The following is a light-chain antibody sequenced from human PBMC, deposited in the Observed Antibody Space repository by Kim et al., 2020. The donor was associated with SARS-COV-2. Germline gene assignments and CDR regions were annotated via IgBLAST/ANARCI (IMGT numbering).Light chain of an antibody. V-gene: IGKV3-20*01. Sequence: SPGQRATPSCRASQIITNSNLAWYQQKHGQAPRRLMYGASSRATDVPDRVSGNGSGTDFTLTISRLEAEDFAVYYCQQYGSSPRTFGEGTKVDIK. CDR2: GAS. CDR3: QQYGSSPRT. J-gene: IGKJ1*01. CDR1: QIITNSN.